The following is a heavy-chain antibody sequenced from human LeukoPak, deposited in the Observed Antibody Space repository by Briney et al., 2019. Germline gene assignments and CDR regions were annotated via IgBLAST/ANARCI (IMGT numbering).Heavy chain of an antibody. Sequence: PGGSLRLSCAASGFTFSDSYTTWVRQAPGKGVEWVADISGSGHDINYSDSVKGRFTISRDNAENSLYLQMSSLRVEDTAVYYCTRDPRHFDSCGQGTLVTVSS. V-gene: IGHV3-11*04. CDR2: ISGSGHDI. D-gene: IGHD6-6*01. CDR1: GFTFSDSY. J-gene: IGHJ5*01. CDR3: TRDPRHFDS.